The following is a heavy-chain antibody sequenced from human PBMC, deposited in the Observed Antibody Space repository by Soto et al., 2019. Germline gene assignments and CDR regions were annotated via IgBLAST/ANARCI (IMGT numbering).Heavy chain of an antibody. J-gene: IGHJ6*01. V-gene: IGHV5-51*01. CDR2: IYPGDSDT. D-gene: IGHD3-3*01. CDR3: ARFTIFGSYYYYGMDV. Sequence: PGESLKISCKGSGYSFTSYWIGWVRQMPGKGLEWMGIIYPGDSDTRYSPSFQGQVTISADKSISTAYLQWSSLKASDTAMYYCARFTIFGSYYYYGMDVWGQGTTLSVST. CDR1: GYSFTSYW.